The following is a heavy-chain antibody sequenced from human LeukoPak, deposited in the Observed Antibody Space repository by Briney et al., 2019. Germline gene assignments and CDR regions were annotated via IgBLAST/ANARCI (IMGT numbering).Heavy chain of an antibody. CDR1: GYTFTGYY. J-gene: IGHJ4*02. CDR3: ARDRVGSGWPRPWYFEF. Sequence: ASVKVSCKPSGYTFTGYYLHWVRQAPGQGLEWMGWINPNTGATIYAEKFQGRVTMTRDTSIDTAYIEMRSLRSDDTAVYYCARDRVGSGWPRPWYFEFWGQATLITVSS. CDR2: INPNTGAT. D-gene: IGHD6-19*01. V-gene: IGHV1-2*02.